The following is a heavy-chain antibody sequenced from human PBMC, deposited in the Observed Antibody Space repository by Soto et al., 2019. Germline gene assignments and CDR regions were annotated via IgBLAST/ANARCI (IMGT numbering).Heavy chain of an antibody. J-gene: IGHJ4*02. CDR1: GFTFSSYG. Sequence: QVQLVESGGGVVQPGRSLRLSCAASGFTFSSYGMHWVRQAPGKGLEWVAVIWYDGSNKYYADSVKGRFTISRDNSKNTLYLQMNSLRAEVTAVYYCARDGRRSSGSLGFDYCGQGTLVTVSS. CDR3: ARDGRRSSGSLGFDY. D-gene: IGHD6-25*01. CDR2: IWYDGSNK. V-gene: IGHV3-33*01.